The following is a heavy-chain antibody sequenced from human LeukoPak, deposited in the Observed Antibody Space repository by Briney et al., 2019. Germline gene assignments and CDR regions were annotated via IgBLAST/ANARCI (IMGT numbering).Heavy chain of an antibody. CDR2: IGTAGDT. V-gene: IGHV3-13*04. D-gene: IGHD6-19*01. Sequence: PGGSLRLSCAASGFTFSSYDMHWVRQATGQGLEWVSAIGTAGDTYYPGSVKGRFTISRENAKNSLYLQMNSLRAGDTAVYYCARGAVALAFVIWGQGTMVTVSS. J-gene: IGHJ3*02. CDR3: ARGAVALAFVI. CDR1: GFTFSSYD.